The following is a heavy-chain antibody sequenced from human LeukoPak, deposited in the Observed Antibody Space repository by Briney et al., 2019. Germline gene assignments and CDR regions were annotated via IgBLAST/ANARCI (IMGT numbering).Heavy chain of an antibody. Sequence: GASVKVSCKASGYTFTSYAMHWVRQAPGQRLEWMGWINAGNGNTKYSQKFQGRVTITRDTSASTAYMELSSLRSEDTAVYYCARGQMATAFDYYGMDVWGQGTTVTVSS. CDR2: INAGNGNT. CDR3: ARGQMATAFDYYGMDV. CDR1: GYTFTSYA. J-gene: IGHJ6*02. D-gene: IGHD5-24*01. V-gene: IGHV1-3*01.